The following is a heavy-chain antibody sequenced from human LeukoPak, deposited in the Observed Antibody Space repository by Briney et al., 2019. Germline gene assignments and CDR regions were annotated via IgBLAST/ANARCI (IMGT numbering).Heavy chain of an antibody. J-gene: IGHJ3*01. D-gene: IGHD3-22*01. V-gene: IGHV3-74*01. CDR2: INGDGSST. CDR3: ARGDYYDSSGSYVDAFDV. Sequence: GGSLRLSCAASGFTFSSDWMHWVRQVPGEGLVWVSRINGDGSSTAYADSVKGRFTISRDNAQNSLYLQINSPRAEDTALYYCARGDYYDSSGSYVDAFDVWGQGTMVTVSS. CDR1: GFTFSSDW.